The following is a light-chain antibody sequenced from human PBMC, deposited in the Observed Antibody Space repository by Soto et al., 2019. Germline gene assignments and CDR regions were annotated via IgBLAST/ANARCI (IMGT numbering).Light chain of an antibody. CDR3: QQSYSTPNT. CDR1: QSISIY. CDR2: AAS. J-gene: IGKJ1*01. Sequence: DIQMTQSPSSLSASVGDRVTITCRARQSISIYLNWYQQKPGKAPKLLIYAASSLQSGVPSRFSGSGSGTDFTLTISSLQPEDCATYYCQQSYSTPNTFGQGTKVEIK. V-gene: IGKV1-39*01.